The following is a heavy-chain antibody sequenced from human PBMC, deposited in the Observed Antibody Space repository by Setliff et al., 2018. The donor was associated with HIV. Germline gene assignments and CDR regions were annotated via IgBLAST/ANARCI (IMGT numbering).Heavy chain of an antibody. CDR3: ARVSSVIELQGGDYFDS. D-gene: IGHD1-7*01. V-gene: IGHV4-39*07. J-gene: IGHJ4*02. CDR1: GDSISSSRSF. Sequence: KSSETLSLTCTVSGDSISSSRSFWGWIRQSPGKGLDWIGSIYFSGSVFYNPSLNSRVIISIDTSRNQFSLKLSSVTGADTAVYYCARVSSVIELQGGDYFDSWGQGLLVTVSS. CDR2: IYFSGSV.